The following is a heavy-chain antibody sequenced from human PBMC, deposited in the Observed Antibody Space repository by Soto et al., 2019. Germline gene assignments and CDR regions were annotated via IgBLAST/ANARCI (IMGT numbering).Heavy chain of an antibody. CDR1: GFTFSSYS. V-gene: IGHV3-48*01. CDR2: ISSSSSTI. D-gene: IGHD3-10*01. CDR3: ARGYYGSGSYSDYCYYMDV. J-gene: IGHJ6*03. Sequence: GGSLSLSCAASGFTFSSYSMNWVRQAPGKGLEWVSYISSSSSTIYYADSVKGRFTISRDNAKNSLYLQMNSLRAEDTAVYYCARGYYGSGSYSDYCYYMDVWGKGTTVTVSS.